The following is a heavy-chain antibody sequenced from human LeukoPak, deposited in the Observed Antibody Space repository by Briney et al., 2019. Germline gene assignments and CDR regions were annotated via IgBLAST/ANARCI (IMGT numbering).Heavy chain of an antibody. CDR2: ITVTGHIT. CDR1: GFTFSSDG. V-gene: IGHV3-23*01. J-gene: IGHJ4*02. D-gene: IGHD3-16*01. Sequence: GGSLRLSCAASGFTFSSDGMSWVRQAPGKGLEWVSAITVTGHITYYADSVTGRFTISRDNSKNTLYLQMNSLRAEDTALYYCARDRLGAMLFFDSWGQGTLVTVSS. CDR3: ARDRLGAMLFFDS.